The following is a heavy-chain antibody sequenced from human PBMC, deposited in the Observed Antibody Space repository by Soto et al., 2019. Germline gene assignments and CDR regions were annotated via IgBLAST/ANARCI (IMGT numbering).Heavy chain of an antibody. CDR1: GYTFTSYG. V-gene: IGHV1-18*01. D-gene: IGHD3-22*01. J-gene: IGHJ4*02. CDR3: ARKRIYDSSGYDFDY. CDR2: ISAYNGNT. Sequence: GASVKVSCKASGYTFTSYGISWVRQAPGQGLEWMGWISAYNGNTNYAQKLQGRVTMTTDTSTSTAYMELRSLRSDDTAVYYCARKRIYDSSGYDFDYWGQGTLVTVSS.